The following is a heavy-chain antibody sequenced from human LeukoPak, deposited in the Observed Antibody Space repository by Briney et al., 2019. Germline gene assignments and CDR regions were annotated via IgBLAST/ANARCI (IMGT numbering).Heavy chain of an antibody. J-gene: IGHJ4*02. CDR3: ARETPYSSGSGGCIEY. D-gene: IGHD6-19*01. V-gene: IGHV4-31*03. Sequence: PSETLSLTCTVSGGSISSGGYYWSWIRQHPGKGLEWIGYIYYSGSTYYNPSLKSRVTISVDTSKNQFSLKLSSVTAAGTAVYYCARETPYSSGSGGCIEYWGQGTLVTVSS. CDR2: IYYSGST. CDR1: GGSISSGGYY.